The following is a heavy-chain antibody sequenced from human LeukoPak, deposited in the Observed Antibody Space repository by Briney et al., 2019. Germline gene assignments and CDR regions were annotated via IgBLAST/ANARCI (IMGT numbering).Heavy chain of an antibody. CDR3: ARAPSSSSWYHAYYFDY. CDR1: GGSISSYY. D-gene: IGHD6-13*01. Sequence: SETLSHTCTVSGGSISSYYWSWIRQPPGKGLEWIGYIYYSGSTNYNPSLKSRVTISVDTSKNQFSLKLSSVTAADTAVYYCARAPSSSSWYHAYYFDYWGQGTLVTVSS. V-gene: IGHV4-59*01. CDR2: IYYSGST. J-gene: IGHJ4*02.